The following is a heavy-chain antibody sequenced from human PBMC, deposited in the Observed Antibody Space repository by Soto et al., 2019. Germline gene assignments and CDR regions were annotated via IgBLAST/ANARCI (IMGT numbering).Heavy chain of an antibody. CDR1: GFSFSTTGAG. Sequence: QIALKESGPTLVKPSQTLTLTCTFSGFSFSTTGAGVGWIRQPPGKALEWLALIFWNDAKRYSPSLRSRLTIIEDISKNQVVLTMTNVDPVDTATYYCAYRRGGSSSGGNFDYWGQGTPVTVYS. CDR2: IFWNDAK. CDR3: AYRRGGSSSGGNFDY. D-gene: IGHD2-15*01. V-gene: IGHV2-5*01. J-gene: IGHJ4*02.